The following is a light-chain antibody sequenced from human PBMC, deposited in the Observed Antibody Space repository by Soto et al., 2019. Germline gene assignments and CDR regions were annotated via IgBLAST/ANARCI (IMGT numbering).Light chain of an antibody. Sequence: DIQMTQSPSSLSASVGDRVTITCRASQDISKYLAWYQQRPGKVPKLLINAASTLQSGVPSRFSGSGSGTDFTLTISSLQPEDVATSYCQKYNSGPRTFGQGTKVEI. V-gene: IGKV1-27*01. J-gene: IGKJ1*01. CDR3: QKYNSGPRT. CDR2: AAS. CDR1: QDISKY.